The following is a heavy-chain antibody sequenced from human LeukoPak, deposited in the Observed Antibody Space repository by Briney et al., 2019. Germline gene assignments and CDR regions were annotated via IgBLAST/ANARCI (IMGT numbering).Heavy chain of an antibody. CDR3: AKLMDSGYDSNYYYYYMDV. J-gene: IGHJ6*03. Sequence: GGSLRLSCAASGFTFSSYGMHWVRQAPGKGLEWVAFIRYDGSNKYYADSVKGRFTISRDNSKNTLYLQMNSLRAEDTAVYYCAKLMDSGYDSNYYYYYMDVWGKGTTVTVSS. CDR1: GFTFSSYG. CDR2: IRYDGSNK. V-gene: IGHV3-30*02. D-gene: IGHD5-12*01.